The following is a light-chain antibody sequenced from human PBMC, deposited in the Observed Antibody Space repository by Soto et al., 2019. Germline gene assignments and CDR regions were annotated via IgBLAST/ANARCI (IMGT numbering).Light chain of an antibody. CDR2: GAS. CDR1: QSVSSN. CDR3: QQHNNWPPGT. Sequence: MVITQSPDTVSVAKGVNLGGRRSISQSVSSNLAWYQQKPGQAPRLLIYGASTRATGIPARFSGSGSGTEFTLAISILYSEDFSVDFCQQHNNWPPGTCGQGTKVDIK. J-gene: IGKJ1*01. V-gene: IGKV3-15*01.